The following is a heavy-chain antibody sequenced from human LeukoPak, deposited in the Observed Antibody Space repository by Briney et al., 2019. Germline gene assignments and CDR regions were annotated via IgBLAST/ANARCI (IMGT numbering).Heavy chain of an antibody. V-gene: IGHV1-3*01. CDR3: ATRIAAAGTDC. CDR2: ISAGNGNT. Sequence: GASVKVSCKASGYTFTSYAMNWVRQAPGQRLEWMGWISAGNGNTKYSQKFQGRVSITRDTSASTAYMELSSLRSEDTAVYYCATRIAAAGTDCWGQGTLVTVSS. J-gene: IGHJ4*02. D-gene: IGHD6-13*01. CDR1: GYTFTSYA.